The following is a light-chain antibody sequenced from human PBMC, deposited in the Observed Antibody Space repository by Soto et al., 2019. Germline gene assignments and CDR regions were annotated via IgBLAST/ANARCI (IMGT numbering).Light chain of an antibody. V-gene: IGKV1-33*01. CDR1: QDIDNN. J-gene: IGKJ2*01. CDR2: DAS. Sequence: DIQMTQSPSSLSASVGDRVTITCQASQDIDNNLNWYQQRSGKAPKVLIYDASNLKGGVPSRFSGSGSGTDFTFTINSLQPEDIATYYCQQDDDFPYTFGQGTKLAI. CDR3: QQDDDFPYT.